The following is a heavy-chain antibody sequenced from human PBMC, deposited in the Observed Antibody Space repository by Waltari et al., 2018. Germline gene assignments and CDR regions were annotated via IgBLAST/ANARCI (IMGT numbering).Heavy chain of an antibody. V-gene: IGHV3-48*01. CDR3: ARGGRWELPSMGAFDI. Sequence: EVQLVESGGGLVQPGGSLRLSCAASGFTFGRYSLNWVRQAPGKGLEWVSYISSSSSTIYYADSVKGRFTISRDNAKNSLYLQMNSLRAEDTAVYYCARGGRWELPSMGAFDIWGQGTMVTVSS. CDR2: ISSSSSTI. CDR1: GFTFGRYS. J-gene: IGHJ3*02. D-gene: IGHD1-26*01.